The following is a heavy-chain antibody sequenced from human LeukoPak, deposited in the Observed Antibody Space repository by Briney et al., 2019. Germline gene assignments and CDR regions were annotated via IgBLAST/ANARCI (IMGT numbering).Heavy chain of an antibody. CDR2: INHSGST. CDR3: AHAPYYYDSSGQLPVGAFDI. D-gene: IGHD3-22*01. V-gene: IGHV4-34*01. Sequence: SETLSLTCAVYGGSFNGYYWGWVRQPPGKGLEWIGEINHSGSTNYNPSLKSRVTISVDTSKNQFSLKLSSVTAADTAVYYCAHAPYYYDSSGQLPVGAFDIWGQGTMVTVSS. CDR1: GGSFNGYY. J-gene: IGHJ3*02.